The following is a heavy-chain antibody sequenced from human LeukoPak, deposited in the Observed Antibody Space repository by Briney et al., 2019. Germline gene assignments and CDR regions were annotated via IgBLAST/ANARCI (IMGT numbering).Heavy chain of an antibody. CDR1: GGSISSSSYY. CDR2: IYYSGST. D-gene: IGHD3-10*01. J-gene: IGHJ5*02. CDR3: ARVKRVRGGQGPYWFDP. V-gene: IGHV4-39*07. Sequence: PSETLSLTCTVSGGSISSSSYYWGWIRQPPGKGLEWIGSIYYSGSTYYNPSLKSRVTISVDTSKNQFSLKLSSVTAADTAVYYCARVKRVRGGQGPYWFDPWGQGTLVTVSS.